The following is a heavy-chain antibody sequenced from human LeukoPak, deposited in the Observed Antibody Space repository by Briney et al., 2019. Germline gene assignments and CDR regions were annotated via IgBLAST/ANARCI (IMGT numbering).Heavy chain of an antibody. CDR3: AREEGIAAAGFDY. Sequence: SETLSLTCTVSGGSISSYYWSWIRQPPGKGLEWIGYIYYSGSTNYNPSLKSRVTISVDTSKNQFSLKLSSVTAADTAVYYCAREEGIAAAGFDYWGQGTLVTVSS. CDR2: IYYSGST. CDR1: GGSISSYY. V-gene: IGHV4-59*01. J-gene: IGHJ4*02. D-gene: IGHD6-13*01.